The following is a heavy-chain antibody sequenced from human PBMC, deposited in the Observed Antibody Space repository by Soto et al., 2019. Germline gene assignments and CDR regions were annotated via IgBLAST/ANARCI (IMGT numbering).Heavy chain of an antibody. Sequence: PGGSLRLSCAASGFTFRHYSMHWVRQAPGKGLEWVAYISTSSSPRYYADSVKGRFTISRDNDRKSIYLEMSSLRDEDTAIYYCARDALQYYDSEGCHAGWGPGTLVTVSS. V-gene: IGHV3-48*02. D-gene: IGHD3-16*01. CDR1: GFTFRHYS. CDR3: ARDALQYYDSEGCHAG. CDR2: ISTSSSPR. J-gene: IGHJ4*02.